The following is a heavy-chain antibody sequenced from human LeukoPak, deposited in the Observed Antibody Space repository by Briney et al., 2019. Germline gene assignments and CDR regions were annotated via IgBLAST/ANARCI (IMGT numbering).Heavy chain of an antibody. CDR3: ASRSPDGYNSGY. CDR1: GGSFSGYY. CDR2: INHSGST. D-gene: IGHD5-24*01. V-gene: IGHV4-34*01. Sequence: ASETLSLTCAVYGGSFSGYYWSWIRQPPGKGLEWIGEINHSGSTNYNPSLKSRVTISVDTSKNQFSLKLSSVTAADTAVYYCASRSPDGYNSGYWGQGTLVTVSS. J-gene: IGHJ4*02.